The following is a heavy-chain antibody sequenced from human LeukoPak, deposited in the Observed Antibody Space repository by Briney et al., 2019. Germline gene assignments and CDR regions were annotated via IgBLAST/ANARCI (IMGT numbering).Heavy chain of an antibody. J-gene: IGHJ6*03. V-gene: IGHV7-4-1*02. Sequence: GASVKVSCKASGYTFTSYAMNWVRQAPGQGLEWMGWINTNTGNPTYAQGFTGRFVFSLDTSVSTAYLQISSLKAEDTAVYYCARAGSGWIYYYYYMDVWGKGTTVTVSS. D-gene: IGHD6-19*01. CDR2: INTNTGNP. CDR1: GYTFTSYA. CDR3: ARAGSGWIYYYYYMDV.